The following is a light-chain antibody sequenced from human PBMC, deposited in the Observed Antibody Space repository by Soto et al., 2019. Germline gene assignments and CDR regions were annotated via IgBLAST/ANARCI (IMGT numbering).Light chain of an antibody. V-gene: IGKV3-15*01. CDR3: QQYNKWPLT. CDR2: GAS. CDR1: QGVGSN. J-gene: IGKJ1*01. Sequence: EVVMTQAPATPYVSRGDGAALSCRASQGVGSNLACYQQNPGQAPRLLVYGASTRATGVPARFSGSGSGTEFTLPISSLGSEDFEVYYCQQYNKWPLTFGQGTQVEIK.